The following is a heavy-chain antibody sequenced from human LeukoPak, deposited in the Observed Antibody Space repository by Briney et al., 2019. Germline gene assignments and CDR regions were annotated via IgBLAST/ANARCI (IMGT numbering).Heavy chain of an antibody. J-gene: IGHJ4*02. CDR1: GFTFSSYW. V-gene: IGHV3-7*01. D-gene: IGHD4-17*01. CDR2: IKQDRSEQ. Sequence: GGSLRLSCAASGFTFSSYWTSWVRQAPGKGLEWVANIKQDRSEQYYVDSVKGRFTISRDNSKNTLYLQMNSLRAEDTAVYYCAKDRHGDPYYFDYWGQGTLVTVSS. CDR3: AKDRHGDPYYFDY.